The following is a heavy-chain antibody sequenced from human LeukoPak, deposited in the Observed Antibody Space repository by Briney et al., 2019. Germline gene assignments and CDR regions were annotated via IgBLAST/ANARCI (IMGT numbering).Heavy chain of an antibody. D-gene: IGHD3-16*01. V-gene: IGHV1-8*01. CDR1: GYTFTSYD. CDR2: MNPNSGNT. CDR3: ARDFYRGKGTLSSNWFAF. J-gene: IGHJ5*01. Sequence: ASVKVSCKASGYTFTSYDINWVRQATGQGLEWMGWMNPNSGNTGYAQKFQGRVTMTRDTSTSTVYMDLRSLRSDDTAVYFCARDFYRGKGTLSSNWFAFWGQGTRVTVSS.